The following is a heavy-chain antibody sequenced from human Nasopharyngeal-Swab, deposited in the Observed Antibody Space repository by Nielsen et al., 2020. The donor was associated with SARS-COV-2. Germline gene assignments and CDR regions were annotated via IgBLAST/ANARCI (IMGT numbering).Heavy chain of an antibody. V-gene: IGHV1-69*10. CDR3: ARGPALGTAFFDY. CDR1: GGTFSSYS. CDR2: IIPILGIA. D-gene: IGHD5-18*01. J-gene: IGHJ4*02. Sequence: AVQDSCNASGGTFSSYSTSRVRQAPGQGLEWMGGIIPILGIANYAQKFQGRVTITADKSTSTAYMELSSLRSEDTAVYYCARGPALGTAFFDYWGQGTLVTVSS.